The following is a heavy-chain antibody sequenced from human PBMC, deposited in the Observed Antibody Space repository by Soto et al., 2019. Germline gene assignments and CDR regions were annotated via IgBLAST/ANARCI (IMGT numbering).Heavy chain of an antibody. V-gene: IGHV3-21*01. J-gene: IGHJ4*02. D-gene: IGHD3-10*02. Sequence: KPXGSLRLSCVVSGFTFSSYSMNWVRQAPGKGLEWVSSISSSGTYIYYADSVKGRFTISRDNAKNSLYLQMNRLRAEDTAVYYCARVFAYWGQGTLVTVSS. CDR3: ARVFAY. CDR2: ISSSGTYI. CDR1: GFTFSSYS.